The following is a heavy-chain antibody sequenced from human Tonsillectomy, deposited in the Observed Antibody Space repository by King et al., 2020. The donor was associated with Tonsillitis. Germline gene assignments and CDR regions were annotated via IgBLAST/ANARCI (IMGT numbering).Heavy chain of an antibody. CDR2: FTGSVGST. J-gene: IGHJ4*02. CDR1: GFTFSSYA. D-gene: IGHD3-22*01. CDR3: AKAPSGYYYRWDY. Sequence: VQLVESGGGLVQPGGSLRLSCAASGFTFSSYAMNWVRQAPGMGLEGVSVFTGSVGSTNYADPVKGRFSISRDNSKNTVYLQMNSLRAEDTAVYYCAKAPSGYYYRWDYWGQGTLVTVSS. V-gene: IGHV3-23*04.